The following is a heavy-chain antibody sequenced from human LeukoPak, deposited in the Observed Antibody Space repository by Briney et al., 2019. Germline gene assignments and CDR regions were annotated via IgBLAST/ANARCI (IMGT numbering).Heavy chain of an antibody. Sequence: GGSLRLSCAASGFIFSGSAMHWVRQASGKGLEWVGRIRSRKNNYATAYAASVKGRFTVSRDDSQGTAFLQMTSLRTEDTAVYYCMARGGEDWDYWGQGTLVIVSS. CDR3: MARGGEDWDY. D-gene: IGHD3-16*01. J-gene: IGHJ4*02. V-gene: IGHV3-73*01. CDR2: IRSRKNNYAT. CDR1: GFIFSGSA.